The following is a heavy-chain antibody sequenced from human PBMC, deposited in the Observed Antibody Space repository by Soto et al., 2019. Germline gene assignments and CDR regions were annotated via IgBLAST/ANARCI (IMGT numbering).Heavy chain of an antibody. Sequence: PSETLSLTCTVSGGSISSSSYYWGWIRQPPGKGLEWIGSIYYSGSTYYNPSLKSRVTISVDTSKNQFSLKLSSVTAADTAVYYCARQERADYYDSSGSDYGMDVWGQGTTVTVSS. J-gene: IGHJ6*02. CDR3: ARQERADYYDSSGSDYGMDV. D-gene: IGHD3-22*01. CDR2: IYYSGST. V-gene: IGHV4-39*01. CDR1: GGSISSSSYY.